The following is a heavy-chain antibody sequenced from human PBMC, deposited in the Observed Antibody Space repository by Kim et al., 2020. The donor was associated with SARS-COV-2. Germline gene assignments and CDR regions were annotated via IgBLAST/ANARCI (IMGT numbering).Heavy chain of an antibody. CDR1: AASVSSVRYY. V-gene: IGHV4-61*01. D-gene: IGHD5-18*01. Sequence: SETLSLTCPVAAASVSSVRYYRSWLRHPPGNRLDWIGYIFYSGSTNYNPTLKSRVTLSADTSKNQFSLKLSSVTPEDPDAYYCTKIYTADYYYYGMDVLG. J-gene: IGHJ6*01. CDR2: IFYSGST. CDR3: TKIYTADYYYYGMDV.